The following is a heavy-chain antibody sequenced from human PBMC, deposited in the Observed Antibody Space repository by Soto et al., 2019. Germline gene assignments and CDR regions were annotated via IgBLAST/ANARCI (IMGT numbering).Heavy chain of an antibody. CDR1: GGSFSGYY. CDR3: VTSLWFGTQPEI. Sequence: QVQLQQWGAGLLTPSETLSLTCAVYGGSFSGYYWTWFRQPPGKGLEWIGEISPSGTTKYIPSLKSRVTISADTSQNQFSLKVTSVTAADTAVYYCVTSLWFGTQPEIWGQGALVTVSS. D-gene: IGHD3-10*01. CDR2: ISPSGTT. V-gene: IGHV4-34*01. J-gene: IGHJ4*02.